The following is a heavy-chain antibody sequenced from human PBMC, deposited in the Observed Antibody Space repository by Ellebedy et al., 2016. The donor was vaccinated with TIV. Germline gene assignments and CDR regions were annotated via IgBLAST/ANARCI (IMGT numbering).Heavy chain of an antibody. J-gene: IGHJ4*02. D-gene: IGHD5-18*01. CDR2: ISSSSSTI. Sequence: GESLKISXAASGFTFSSYSMNWVRQAPGKGLEWVSYISSSSSTIYYADSVKGRFTISRDNAKNSLYLQLNSLRAEDTAVYYCARGAGMVTRNFDYWGQGTLVTVSS. V-gene: IGHV3-48*04. CDR3: ARGAGMVTRNFDY. CDR1: GFTFSSYS.